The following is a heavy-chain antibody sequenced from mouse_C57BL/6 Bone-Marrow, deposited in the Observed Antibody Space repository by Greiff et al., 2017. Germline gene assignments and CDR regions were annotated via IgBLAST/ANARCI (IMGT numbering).Heavy chain of an antibody. CDR1: GYTFTSYW. CDR2: IFPGSGST. V-gene: IGHV1-55*01. CDR3: ARSGLFDV. Sequence: VQLQQPGAELVKPGASVKMSCKASGYTFTSYWITWVKQRPGQGLEWIGDIFPGSGSTNYNEKFKGKATLTVDTSSSTAYMQLSSLTSEDSAVYYCARSGLFDVWGTGTTVTVSS. J-gene: IGHJ1*03. D-gene: IGHD2-2*01.